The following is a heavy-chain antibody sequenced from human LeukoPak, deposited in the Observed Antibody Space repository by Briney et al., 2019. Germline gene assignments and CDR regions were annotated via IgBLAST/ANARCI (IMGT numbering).Heavy chain of an antibody. CDR1: GGSFSGYY. J-gene: IGHJ6*03. CDR3: ARRTYYYDSSGYFGRPSYYYYMDV. Sequence: SETLSLTCAVYGGSFSGYYWSWIRQPPGKGLEWIGEINHSGSTNYNPSLKSRVTISVDTTKNQFSLKLSSVTAADTAVYYCARRTYYYDSSGYFGRPSYYYYMDVWGKGTTVTISS. V-gene: IGHV4-34*01. CDR2: INHSGST. D-gene: IGHD3-22*01.